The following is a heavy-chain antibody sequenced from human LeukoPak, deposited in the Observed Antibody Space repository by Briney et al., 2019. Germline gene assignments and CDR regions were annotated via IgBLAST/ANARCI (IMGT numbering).Heavy chain of an antibody. CDR3: ASPEGETVVTPVPGAFDI. Sequence: PSETLSLTCSVFGYSISSGYYWGWIRQPPGKGLEWIGSIYQSGSTSYNPSLKSRVTISVDTSKNQFSLKLSSVTAADTAVYYCASPEGETVVTPVPGAFDIWGQGTMVTVSS. D-gene: IGHD4-23*01. J-gene: IGHJ3*02. CDR1: GYSISSGYY. CDR2: IYQSGST. V-gene: IGHV4-38-2*02.